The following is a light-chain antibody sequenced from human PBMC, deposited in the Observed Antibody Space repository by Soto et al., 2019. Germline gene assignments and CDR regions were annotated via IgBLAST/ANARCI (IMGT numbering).Light chain of an antibody. CDR3: SSHGGANNFYL. J-gene: IGLJ1*01. V-gene: IGLV2-8*01. CDR1: SSDIGAYDY. Sequence: QSVLTQPPSASGSPGQSVTISCTGTSSDIGAYDYVSWYQQHPGKVPKLMIYEVSKRPSGVPDRFSASKSGNTASLTVSGLXAEDEADYYCSSHGGANNFYLFGTGTKATVL. CDR2: EVS.